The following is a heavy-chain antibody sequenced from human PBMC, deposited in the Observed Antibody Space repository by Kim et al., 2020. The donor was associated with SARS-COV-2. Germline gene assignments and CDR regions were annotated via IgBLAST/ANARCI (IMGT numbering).Heavy chain of an antibody. D-gene: IGHD3-9*01. V-gene: IGHV3-21*01. J-gene: IGHJ6*03. CDR3: ARDVPARGDYGILTGYLGGEYYYHMGV. CDR2: ISTSSSYI. Sequence: GGSLRLSCAASGFTFSSYSMNWVRQAPGKGLEWVSSISTSSSYIYYADSVKGRFTISRDNAKNSLYLQMNSLRAEDTAVYYCARDVPARGDYGILTGYLGGEYYYHMGVWGKGTPV. CDR1: GFTFSSYS.